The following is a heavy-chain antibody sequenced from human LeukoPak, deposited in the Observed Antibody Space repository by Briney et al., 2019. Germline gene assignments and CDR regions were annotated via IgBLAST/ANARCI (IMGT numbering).Heavy chain of an antibody. CDR3: ARQIDPTVTTEYYFDY. D-gene: IGHD4-17*01. J-gene: IGHJ4*02. Sequence: SETLSLTCTVSGGSISSYYWSWIRQPPGKGLEWIGYIYYSGSTNYNPSLKSRVTISVDTSKNQFSLKLSSVTAADTAVYYCARQIDPTVTTEYYFDYWGQGTLVTVSS. V-gene: IGHV4-59*08. CDR2: IYYSGST. CDR1: GGSISSYY.